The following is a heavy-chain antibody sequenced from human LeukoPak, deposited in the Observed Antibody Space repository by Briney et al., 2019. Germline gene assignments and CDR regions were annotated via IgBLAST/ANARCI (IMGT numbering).Heavy chain of an antibody. CDR3: ARDYGDYEPGRHHYYYYYMDV. J-gene: IGHJ6*03. V-gene: IGHV3-48*04. Sequence: PGGSLRLSCAASGFTFSSYSMNWVRQAPGKGLEWVSYIRSSSSTIYYADSVKGRFTISRDNAKKSLFLQMNSLRAEDTAVYYCARDYGDYEPGRHHYYYYYMDVWGKGTTVTVSS. CDR2: IRSSSSTI. CDR1: GFTFSSYS. D-gene: IGHD4-17*01.